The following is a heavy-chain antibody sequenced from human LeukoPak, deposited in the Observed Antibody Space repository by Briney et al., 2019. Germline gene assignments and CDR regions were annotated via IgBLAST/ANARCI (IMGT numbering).Heavy chain of an antibody. CDR2: ISGSGGST. Sequence: GGSLRLSCAASGFTFSSYAMSWVRQAPGKGLEWVSVISGSGGSTYYADSVEGRFTISRDNSKNTLYLQMNSLRAEDSAVYYCVKGAYCSSTSCPIDYWGQGTLVTVSS. J-gene: IGHJ4*02. D-gene: IGHD2-2*01. CDR3: VKGAYCSSTSCPIDY. CDR1: GFTFSSYA. V-gene: IGHV3-23*01.